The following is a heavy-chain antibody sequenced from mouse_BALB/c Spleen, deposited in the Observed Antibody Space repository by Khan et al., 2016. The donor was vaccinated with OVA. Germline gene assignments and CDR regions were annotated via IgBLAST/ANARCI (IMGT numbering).Heavy chain of an antibody. CDR3: ARRGLRWDFDY. V-gene: IGHV1-7*01. J-gene: IGHJ2*01. CDR1: GYTFINYW. CDR2: INTSTGYT. D-gene: IGHD1-1*01. Sequence: QVQLQQSGAELAKPGASVKMSCKASGYTFINYWILWVKQRPGQGLEWIGSINTSTGYTEYNQNFKDKDTLTADKSYSTAYMQLSSLTSEDSAVYYCARRGLRWDFDYWGQGTTLTVSS.